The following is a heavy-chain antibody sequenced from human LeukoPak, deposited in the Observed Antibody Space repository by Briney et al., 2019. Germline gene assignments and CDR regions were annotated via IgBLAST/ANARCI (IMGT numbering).Heavy chain of an antibody. V-gene: IGHV3-15*01. CDR1: GFAFSSAW. CDR3: TTENLRYCSGGSCYSGIYYFDW. J-gene: IGHJ4*02. Sequence: GGSLRLSCAASGFAFSSAWMSWIRQAPGKGLEWVGRIKSKTHGGTLDYAAPVKGRFSISRDDSKNTLYLEMNSLKTEDTAVYYCTTENLRYCSGGSCYSGIYYFDWWGQGTLVTVSS. D-gene: IGHD2-15*01. CDR2: IKSKTHGGTL.